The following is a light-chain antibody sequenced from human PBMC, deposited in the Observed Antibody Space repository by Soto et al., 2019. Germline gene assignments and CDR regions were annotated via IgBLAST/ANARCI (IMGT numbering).Light chain of an antibody. CDR1: QYVGTR. CDR3: HQHQSCPRT. V-gene: IGKV3-11*01. J-gene: IGKJ1*01. CDR2: ASS. Sequence: EIELTQSPSFLSSSPGDTATISCRASQYVGTRLDWYQQKPGHAPRLLIYASSSRATGIPARFSGSGSGTDFTLTISSLPPEDFAFYYCHQHQSCPRTFGQGTKVDIK.